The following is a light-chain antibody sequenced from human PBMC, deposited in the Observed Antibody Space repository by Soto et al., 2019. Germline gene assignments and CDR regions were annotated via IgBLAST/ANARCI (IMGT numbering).Light chain of an antibody. V-gene: IGKV3-20*01. Sequence: EIVLTQSPGTLSLFPGERATLSCRASQSLTTGYLAWYQQKPGQAPRLLIYGASSRATGIPDRFSGSGSGTYFTLTISRLEPEDFAVYSCQQYGSSPTFGQGTRLEIK. CDR1: QSLTTGY. CDR3: QQYGSSPT. J-gene: IGKJ5*01. CDR2: GAS.